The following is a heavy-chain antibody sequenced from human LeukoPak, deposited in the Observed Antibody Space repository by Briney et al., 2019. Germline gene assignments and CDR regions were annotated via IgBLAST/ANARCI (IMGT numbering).Heavy chain of an antibody. J-gene: IGHJ4*02. CDR1: GGSFSGYY. V-gene: IGHV4-34*01. CDR3: ARGRGVLLRFYFDY. CDR2: INHSGST. Sequence: PSETLSLTCAVYGGSFSGYYWSWIRQPPGKGLEWIGEINHSGSTNYNPSLKSRVTISVDTSKNQFSLKLSSVTAADTAVYYCARGRGVLLRFYFDYWGQGTLVTVSS. D-gene: IGHD1-26*01.